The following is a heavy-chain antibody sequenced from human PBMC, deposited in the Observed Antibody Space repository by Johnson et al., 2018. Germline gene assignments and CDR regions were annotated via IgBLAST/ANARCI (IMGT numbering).Heavy chain of an antibody. CDR1: GFTFSIYW. CDR2: INHDGSS. J-gene: IGHJ6*04. CDR3: ARDPAEDV. Sequence: VQLQESGGGTVQPGGSLRLSCAASGFTFSIYWMHWVRQVPGKGPVWLSRINHDGSSTYADSVRGRFTISRDNTKNTVYLQMNSLRPEDTAVYYCARDPAEDVWGKGTTVTVSS. V-gene: IGHV3-74*03.